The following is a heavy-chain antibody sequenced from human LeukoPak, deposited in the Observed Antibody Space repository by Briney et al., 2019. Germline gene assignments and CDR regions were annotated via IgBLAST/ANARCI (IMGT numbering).Heavy chain of an antibody. J-gene: IGHJ4*02. CDR3: ARDPESSAFDL. Sequence: SGGSLRLSCAASGFNFTAYWMSWVRQTPEKRLQFVANINRDGSVKNYVDSVKGRFTISRDNAKKSLFLELNSLRADDTALYYCARDPESSAFDLWGQGTLVTVSS. CDR2: INRDGSVK. CDR1: GFNFTAYW. V-gene: IGHV3-7*01.